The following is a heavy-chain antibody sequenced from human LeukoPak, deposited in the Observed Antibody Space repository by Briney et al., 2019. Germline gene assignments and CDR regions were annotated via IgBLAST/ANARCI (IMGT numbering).Heavy chain of an antibody. CDR3: ARGSRFLEWDNYYYYYMDV. J-gene: IGHJ6*03. Sequence: SGTLSLTCAVSGGSISSSYWWSWVRQPPGKGLEWIGEVYHSGSTNYYPSLKSRVTIFVAMSKNQFSLHLSSVTATDTAVYYCARGSRFLEWDNYYYYYMDVWGKGTTVTVSS. D-gene: IGHD3-3*01. CDR2: VYHSGST. CDR1: GGSISSSYW. V-gene: IGHV4-4*02.